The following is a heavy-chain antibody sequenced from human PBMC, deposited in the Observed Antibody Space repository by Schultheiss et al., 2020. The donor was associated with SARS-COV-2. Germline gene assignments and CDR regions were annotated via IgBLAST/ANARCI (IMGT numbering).Heavy chain of an antibody. V-gene: IGHV1-18*01. CDR1: GYTFTSYG. D-gene: IGHD2-15*01. CDR3: ARVTGGGSNAFDI. CDR2: ISAYNGNT. J-gene: IGHJ3*02. Sequence: GESLKISCKASGYTFTSYGISWVRQAPGQGLEWMGWISAYNGNTNYAQKLQGRVTMTTDTSTSTAYMELRSLRSDDTAVYYCARVTGGGSNAFDIWGQGTMVTVSS.